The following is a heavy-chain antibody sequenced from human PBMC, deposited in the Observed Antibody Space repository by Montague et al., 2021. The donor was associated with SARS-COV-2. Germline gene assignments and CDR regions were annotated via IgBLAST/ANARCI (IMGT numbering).Heavy chain of an antibody. D-gene: IGHD3-9*01. CDR2: IYYSGST. J-gene: IGHJ6*02. CDR1: GDSISSGGYY. CDR3: AREGGLRYFDWLLRSDYYYYGMDV. Sequence: TLSLTCTVSGDSISSGGYYWSWIRQHPGKGLEWIGYIYYSGSTYYNPSLKSRVTISVDTSKNQFSLKLSSVTAAGTAVYYCAREGGLRYFDWLLRSDYYYYGMDVWGQGTTVTVSS. V-gene: IGHV4-31*03.